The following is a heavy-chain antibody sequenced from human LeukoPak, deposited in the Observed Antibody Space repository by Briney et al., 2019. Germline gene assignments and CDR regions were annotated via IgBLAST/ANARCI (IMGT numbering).Heavy chain of an antibody. CDR2: IHYTGST. CDR1: GGSISSYY. J-gene: IGHJ3*02. D-gene: IGHD3-10*01. CDR3: ARVFRRVRGVKDNAFDI. V-gene: IGHV4-59*01. Sequence: SETPSLTCTVSGGSISSYYWSWIRQSPGKGLECIGYIHYTGSTNYNPSLKSRVTISVETSKNQFSLKLKSVTAADTAVYYCARVFRRVRGVKDNAFDIWGQGTMVTVSS.